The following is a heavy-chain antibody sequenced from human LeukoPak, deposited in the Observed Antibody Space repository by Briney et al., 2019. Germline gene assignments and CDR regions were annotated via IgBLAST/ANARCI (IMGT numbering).Heavy chain of an antibody. D-gene: IGHD1-1*01. CDR2: INPNSGGT. J-gene: IGHJ3*02. CDR1: GFTFSAYG. Sequence: GRSLRLSCAASGFTFSAYGMHWVRQAPGQGLEWMAWINPNSGGTNYAQKFQGRVTMTRDTSISTAYMELSRLRSDDTAVYYCARAPHWNDDTFDIWGQGTMVTVSS. CDR3: ARAPHWNDDTFDI. V-gene: IGHV1-2*02.